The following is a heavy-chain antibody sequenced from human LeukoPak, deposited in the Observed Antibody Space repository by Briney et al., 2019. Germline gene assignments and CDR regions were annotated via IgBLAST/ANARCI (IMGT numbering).Heavy chain of an antibody. V-gene: IGHV3-23*01. CDR3: AKRYYQDSSGYLGSIDY. CDR2: ISGSGGST. CDR1: GFTFSSYA. D-gene: IGHD3-22*01. J-gene: IGHJ4*02. Sequence: GGSLRLSCAASGFTFSSYAMNWVRQAPGKGLEWASAISGSGGSTYYADSVKGRFTISRDNSKNTLYLQMNSLRAEDTAVYFCAKRYYQDSSGYLGSIDYWGQGTLVTVSS.